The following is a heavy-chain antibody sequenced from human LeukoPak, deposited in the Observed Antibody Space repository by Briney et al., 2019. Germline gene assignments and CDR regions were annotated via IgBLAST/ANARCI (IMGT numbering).Heavy chain of an antibody. J-gene: IGHJ4*02. CDR3: ARSRGYGAIRNPSDY. CDR2: IYYTET. CDR1: GGSVSNYY. D-gene: IGHD5-12*01. Sequence: SETLSLTCTVSGGSVSNYYWSWIRQSPGKGLEWIGYIYYTETSYNPSLKSRVTISADTSKNQFSLKLSSVTAADTAVYYCARSRGYGAIRNPSDYWGQGTLVTVSS. V-gene: IGHV4-59*02.